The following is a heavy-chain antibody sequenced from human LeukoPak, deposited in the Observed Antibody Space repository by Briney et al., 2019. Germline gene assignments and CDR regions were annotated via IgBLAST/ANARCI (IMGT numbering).Heavy chain of an antibody. CDR3: ARVSPIAARSYYYYMDV. CDR2: IYTSGST. CDR1: GYSISSDYF. Sequence: SETLSLTCTVSGYSISSDYFWGWIRQPAGKGLEWIGRIYTSGSTNYNPSLKSRVTISVDTSKNQFSLKLSSVTAADTAVYYCARVSPIAARSYYYYMDVWGKGTTVTVYS. V-gene: IGHV4-61*02. J-gene: IGHJ6*03. D-gene: IGHD6-6*01.